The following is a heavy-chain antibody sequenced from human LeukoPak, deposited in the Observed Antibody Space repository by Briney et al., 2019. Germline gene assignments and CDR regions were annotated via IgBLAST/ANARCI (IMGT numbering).Heavy chain of an antibody. V-gene: IGHV3-21*01. D-gene: IGHD4-17*01. Sequence: PGGSLRLSCAASGLTFSDYWMYWVRQAPGKGLEWVSSISSSSSYIYYADSVKGRFTISRDNAKNSLYLQMNSLRAEDTAVYYCARVKGYGDDDYWGQGTLVTVSS. CDR1: GLTFSDYW. CDR3: ARVKGYGDDDY. CDR2: ISSSSSYI. J-gene: IGHJ4*02.